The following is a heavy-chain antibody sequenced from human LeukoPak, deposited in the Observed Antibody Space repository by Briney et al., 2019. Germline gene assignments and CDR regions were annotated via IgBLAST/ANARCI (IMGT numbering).Heavy chain of an antibody. Sequence: PAGSLRLSCAAYGFTFSSYWMSWVRLAPGKGLEWVANIKQDGSEKYYVDSVKGRFTISRDNAKNSLYLQMNSLRAEDTAVYYCAKDPTSNYYDFWSGYYEDYWGQGTLVTVSS. J-gene: IGHJ4*02. D-gene: IGHD3-3*01. V-gene: IGHV3-7*01. CDR2: IKQDGSEK. CDR3: AKDPTSNYYDFWSGYYEDY. CDR1: GFTFSSYW.